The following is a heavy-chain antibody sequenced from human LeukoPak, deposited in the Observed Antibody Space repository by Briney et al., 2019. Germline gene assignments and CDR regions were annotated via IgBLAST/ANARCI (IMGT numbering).Heavy chain of an antibody. CDR1: GGSFSDYY. CDR2: INHSGGT. V-gene: IGHV4-34*01. CDR3: ARNWYFDL. J-gene: IGHJ2*01. Sequence: PSETLSLTCAVYGGSFSDYYWSWIRQPPGKGLEWIGEINHSGGTNYNPSLKSRVTISVDTSKNQFSLKLSSVTAADTAVYYCARNWYFDLWGRGTLVTVSS.